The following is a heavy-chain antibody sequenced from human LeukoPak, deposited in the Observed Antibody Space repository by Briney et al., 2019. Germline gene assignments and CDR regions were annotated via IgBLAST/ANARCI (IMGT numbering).Heavy chain of an antibody. CDR2: IRSKANSYAA. CDR3: TKIAAADTAPYYYYYMDV. V-gene: IGHV3-73*01. CDR1: GFTFSGSA. Sequence: GGSLRLSCAASGFTFSGSAMHWVRQASGKGLEWVGRIRSKANSYAAAYAASVKGRFTISRDDSKNTAYLQMNSLKTEDTAVYYCTKIAAADTAPYYYYYMDVWGKGTTVTVSS. J-gene: IGHJ6*03. D-gene: IGHD6-13*01.